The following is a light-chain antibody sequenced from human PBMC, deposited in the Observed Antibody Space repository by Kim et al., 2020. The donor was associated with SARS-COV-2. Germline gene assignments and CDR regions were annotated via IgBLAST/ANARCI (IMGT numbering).Light chain of an antibody. Sequence: SVALGKTARITWRGSIIGNRKVRWYQQKTGQAPVLVIYRDSNRPSWIPERFSGSNSGNTATLTISRAQAGDEADYYCQVLDSSTVVFGGGTQLTVL. V-gene: IGLV3-9*01. CDR2: RDS. CDR1: IIGNRK. J-gene: IGLJ2*01. CDR3: QVLDSSTVV.